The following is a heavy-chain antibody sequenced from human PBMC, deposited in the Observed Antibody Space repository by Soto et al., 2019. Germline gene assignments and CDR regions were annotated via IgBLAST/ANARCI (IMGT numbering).Heavy chain of an antibody. CDR2: INAGNGNT. D-gene: IGHD1-20*01. CDR3: ARDWLLMGITGRIVDY. Sequence: GASVKVSCKASGYTFTSYAMHWVRQAPGQRLEWMGWINAGNGNTKYSQKFQGRVTITRDTSASTAYMELSSLRSEDTAVYYCARDWLLMGITGRIVDYWGQGTLVTVSS. J-gene: IGHJ4*02. CDR1: GYTFTSYA. V-gene: IGHV1-3*01.